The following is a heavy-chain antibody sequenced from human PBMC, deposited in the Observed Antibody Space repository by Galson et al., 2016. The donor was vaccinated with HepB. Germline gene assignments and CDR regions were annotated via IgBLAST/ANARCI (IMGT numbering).Heavy chain of an antibody. D-gene: IGHD4-17*01. CDR1: GFIFSSYA. V-gene: IGHV3-23*01. Sequence: SLRLSCAASGFIFSSYAMNWVRQAPGKGLEWVSVITGSSDYTYYADSVKGRFTISRDNSRNTVYLQMSSLRAEDTAVYYCAKATTVTTGADYWGQGTLVTVSS. CDR2: ITGSSDYT. CDR3: AKATTVTTGADY. J-gene: IGHJ4*02.